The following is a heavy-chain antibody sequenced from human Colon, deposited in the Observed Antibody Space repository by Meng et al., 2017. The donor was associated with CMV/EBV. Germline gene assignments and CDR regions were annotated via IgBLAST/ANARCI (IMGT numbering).Heavy chain of an antibody. J-gene: IGHJ4*02. CDR1: GFIFSSYT. CDR3: ATSKDSPGND. V-gene: IGHV3-21*01. CDR2: ITISSNHI. D-gene: IGHD2/OR15-2a*01. Sequence: GGSLRLSCAASGFIFSSYTMNWVRQAPGKGLEWVSSITISSNHIYYADSVKGRFTISRDNAKNSLYLQMNSLTVEDTAIYYCATSKDSPGNDWGQGTLVTVSS.